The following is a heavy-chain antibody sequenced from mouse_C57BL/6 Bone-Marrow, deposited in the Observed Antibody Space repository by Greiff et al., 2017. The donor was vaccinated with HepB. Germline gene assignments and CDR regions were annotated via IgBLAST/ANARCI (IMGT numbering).Heavy chain of an antibody. Sequence: EVQLQQSGAELVKPGASVKLSCTASGFNIKDYYMHWVKQRTEQGLEWIGRIDPEDGETKYAPKFQGKATITADKSSNTAYLQLSSLTSEDTAVYYCAFYYSSSSYVGVFFDYWGQGTTLTVSS. J-gene: IGHJ2*01. CDR2: IDPEDGET. CDR3: AFYYSSSSYVGVFFDY. CDR1: GFNIKDYY. D-gene: IGHD1-1*01. V-gene: IGHV14-2*01.